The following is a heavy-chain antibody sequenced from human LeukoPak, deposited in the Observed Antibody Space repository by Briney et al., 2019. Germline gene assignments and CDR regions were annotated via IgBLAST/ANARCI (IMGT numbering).Heavy chain of an antibody. Sequence: SETLSLTCTVSGGSVSSGSSYWTWIRQPPGKRLEWIGYIYYSGSTNYNPSLKSRVSISIDTSKNQFSLNLNSVTAADTAVYYCARETISSSWYRIDYWGQGTLVTVSS. CDR1: GGSVSSGSSY. D-gene: IGHD6-13*01. CDR3: ARETISSSWYRIDY. V-gene: IGHV4-61*01. J-gene: IGHJ4*02. CDR2: IYYSGST.